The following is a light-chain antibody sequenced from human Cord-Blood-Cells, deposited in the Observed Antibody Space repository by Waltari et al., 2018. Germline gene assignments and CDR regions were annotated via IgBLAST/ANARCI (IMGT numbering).Light chain of an antibody. CDR2: GAS. CDR3: QQYNNWPPYT. J-gene: IGKJ2*01. V-gene: IGKV3-15*01. CDR1: QSVSSN. Sequence: EIVMTQSPATLSVSPGDRATLSCRASQSVSSNLAWYQQKPGQAPRLLIYGASTRATGIPARFSGIGSGTEFTLTISSLQSEDFAVYYCQQYNNWPPYTFGQGTKLEIK.